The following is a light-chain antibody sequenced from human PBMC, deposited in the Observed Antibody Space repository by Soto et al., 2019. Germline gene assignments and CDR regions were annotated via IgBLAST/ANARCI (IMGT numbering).Light chain of an antibody. J-gene: IGKJ1*01. V-gene: IGKV3-11*01. CDR1: QSVSHY. Sequence: EIVWTQSPAPRTLSPWERATLSGRASQSVSHYLSGYQQKPGWAPNLLIYDASNRATGIPSRFSASGSGTDSPLTTSSLEPEDFAVYYCQQRSNLWTFCQGTKVEIK. CDR2: DAS. CDR3: QQRSNLWT.